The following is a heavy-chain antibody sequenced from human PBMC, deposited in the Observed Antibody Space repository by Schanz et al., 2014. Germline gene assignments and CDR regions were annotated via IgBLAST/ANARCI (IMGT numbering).Heavy chain of an antibody. Sequence: QVQLVESGGGLVKPGGSLRLSCAASGFIFNDYYMNWIRQAPGKGLEWLSYISRDGTTSYYADSVKGRFTISRDSARNSLYLQMGSLRAEDTAVYYCARGTPFLCDYWGQGTLVTVSS. D-gene: IGHD3-16*01. J-gene: IGHJ4*02. V-gene: IGHV3-11*04. CDR2: ISRDGTTS. CDR3: ARGTPFLCDY. CDR1: GFIFNDYY.